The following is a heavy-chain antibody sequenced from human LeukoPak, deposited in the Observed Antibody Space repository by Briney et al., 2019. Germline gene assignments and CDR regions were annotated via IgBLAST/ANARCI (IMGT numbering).Heavy chain of an antibody. D-gene: IGHD3-9*01. CDR1: GYTFSNYY. Sequence: ASVKVSCKASGYTFSNYYMHWVRQAPGQGLEWMGIINPSGGSTSYAQKFQGRVTMTRDTSTSTVYMELSSLRSEDTAVYYCASYDILTGYYSPDYWGQGTLVTVSS. CDR2: INPSGGST. V-gene: IGHV1-46*01. J-gene: IGHJ4*02. CDR3: ASYDILTGYYSPDY.